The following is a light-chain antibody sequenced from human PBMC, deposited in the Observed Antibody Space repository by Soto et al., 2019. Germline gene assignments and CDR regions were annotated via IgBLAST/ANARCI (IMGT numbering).Light chain of an antibody. CDR2: SAS. Sequence: ESVLTQAPGTLSLSPGERVTLSCRASQSLRRHYLAWYQQKPGQAPRLLIYSASNRTTGIPDRFSGSGSGTDFTLTISRLEPEDIAVYYCQHYGGSPLITFGQGTRLEI. CDR1: QSLRRHY. CDR3: QHYGGSPLIT. V-gene: IGKV3-20*01. J-gene: IGKJ5*01.